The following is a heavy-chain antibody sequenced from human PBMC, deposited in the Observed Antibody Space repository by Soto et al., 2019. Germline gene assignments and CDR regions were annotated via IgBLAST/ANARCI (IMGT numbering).Heavy chain of an antibody. CDR3: ATSSIFGVVIPDY. CDR2: IYHSGST. D-gene: IGHD3-3*01. J-gene: IGHJ4*02. CDR1: GGSISSGGYS. V-gene: IGHV4-30-2*01. Sequence: QLQLQESGSGLVKPSQTLSLTCAVSGGSISSGGYSWSWIRQPPGKGLEWIGYIYHSGSTFYNPSLKRRVTISVDMSKNQFALKLSSVTAADTALYYCATSSIFGVVIPDYWGQGTLVTVSS.